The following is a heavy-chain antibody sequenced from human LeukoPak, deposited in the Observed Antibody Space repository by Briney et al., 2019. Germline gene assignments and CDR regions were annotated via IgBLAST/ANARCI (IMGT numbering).Heavy chain of an antibody. CDR1: GYSISSGYY. J-gene: IGHJ4*02. CDR2: ISHSGRT. CDR3: ARLYLPATRSDY. D-gene: IGHD5-24*01. V-gene: IGHV4-38-2*02. Sequence: PSETLSLTCTVSGYSISSGYYWGWIRQPPGKVLELIGSISHSGRTNYNPSLKSRVTISVDTSKNQFSLKLTSVTAADTAVYYCARLYLPATRSDYRGQGTLVTVSS.